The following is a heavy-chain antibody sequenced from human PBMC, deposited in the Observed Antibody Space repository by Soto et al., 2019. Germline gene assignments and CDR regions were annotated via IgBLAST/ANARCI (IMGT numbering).Heavy chain of an antibody. J-gene: IGHJ6*02. Sequence: ASVKVSSKASGYTFTSFYMHWVRQAPGQGLEWMGIINPSGGSTSYAQKFQGRVTMTRDTSTSTVYMELSSLRSEDTAVYYCARVAARRGYYYGMDVWGQGTTVTVSS. CDR3: ARVAARRGYYYGMDV. V-gene: IGHV1-46*01. CDR2: INPSGGST. CDR1: GYTFTSFY. D-gene: IGHD6-6*01.